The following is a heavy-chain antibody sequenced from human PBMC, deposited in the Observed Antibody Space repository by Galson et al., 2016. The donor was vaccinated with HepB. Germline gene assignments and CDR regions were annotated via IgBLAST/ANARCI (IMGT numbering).Heavy chain of an antibody. Sequence: SVKVSCKASGGTFSSYVISWVRQAPGQGLEWMGGIIAIVGTANYAQKFQGRVTITADASTSTAYMELSSLRSEDTAVYYCARVRDEGASQRRYFDLWGRGTLVTVSS. CDR3: ARVRDEGASQRRYFDL. D-gene: IGHD1-26*01. V-gene: IGHV1-69*13. CDR2: IIAIVGTA. J-gene: IGHJ2*01. CDR1: GGTFSSYV.